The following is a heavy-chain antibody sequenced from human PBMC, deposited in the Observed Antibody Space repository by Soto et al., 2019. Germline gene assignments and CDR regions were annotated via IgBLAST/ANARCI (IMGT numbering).Heavy chain of an antibody. CDR3: AKVADCSGGSCQRAYYYYGMDV. CDR1: GFTFSSYA. D-gene: IGHD2-15*01. J-gene: IGHJ6*02. Sequence: GGSLRLSCAASGFTFSSYAMSWVRQAPGKGLEWVSAISGSGGSTYYADSVKGRFTISRDNSKNTLYLQMNSLRAEDTAVYYCAKVADCSGGSCQRAYYYYGMDVWGQGTTVTVSS. V-gene: IGHV3-23*01. CDR2: ISGSGGST.